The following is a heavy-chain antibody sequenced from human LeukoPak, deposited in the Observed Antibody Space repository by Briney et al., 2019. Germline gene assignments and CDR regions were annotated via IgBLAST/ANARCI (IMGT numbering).Heavy chain of an antibody. V-gene: IGHV3-23*01. CDR2: ISGSGGNT. CDR1: GFTFSSYA. CDR3: AKHRPADRGIRVYCSGGSCYSDTSYNWFDP. D-gene: IGHD2-15*01. J-gene: IGHJ5*02. Sequence: PGGSLRLSCAASGFTFSSYAMSWVRQAPGKGLEWVSAISGSGGNTYYADSVKGRFTISRDNSKNTLYLEMNSLRAEDTAVYYCAKHRPADRGIRVYCSGGSCYSDTSYNWFDPWGQGTLVTVSS.